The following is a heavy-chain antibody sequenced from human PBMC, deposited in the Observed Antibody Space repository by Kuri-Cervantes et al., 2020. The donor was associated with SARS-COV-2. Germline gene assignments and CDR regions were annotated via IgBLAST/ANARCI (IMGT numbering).Heavy chain of an antibody. J-gene: IGHJ6*03. CDR2: IIPIFGTA. V-gene: IGHV1-69*13. CDR1: GGTFSSYA. D-gene: IGHD7-27*01. CDR3: ARSQPHPLGYYYYYYMDV. Sequence: SVKVSCKASGGTFSSYAISWVRQAPGQGLEWMGGIIPIFGTANYAQKFQGRVTITADESTSTAYMELSSLRSEDTAVYYCARSQPHPLGYYYYYYMDVWGKGTTVTVSS.